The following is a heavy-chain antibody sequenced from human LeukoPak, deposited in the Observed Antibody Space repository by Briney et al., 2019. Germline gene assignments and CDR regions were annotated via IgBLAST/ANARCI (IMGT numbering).Heavy chain of an antibody. D-gene: IGHD3-10*01. J-gene: IGHJ4*02. V-gene: IGHV4-59*12. Sequence: SETLSLTCTVSSGSLSSYYWSWIRQPPGKGLEWIGYIYYSGSTNYNPSLKSRVTMSVDTSKNQFSLKLSSVTAADTAVYYCARVVRGVIHSWGQGTLVTVSS. CDR2: IYYSGST. CDR3: ARVVRGVIHS. CDR1: SGSLSSYY.